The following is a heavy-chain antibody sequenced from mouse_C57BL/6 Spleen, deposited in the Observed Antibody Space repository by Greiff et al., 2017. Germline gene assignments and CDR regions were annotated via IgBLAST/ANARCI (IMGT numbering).Heavy chain of an antibody. Sequence: EVKLVESGGDLVKPGGSLKLSCAASGFTFSSYGMSWVRQTPDKRLEWVATISSGGSYTYYPDSVKGRFTISRDNARNTQYLQMSRLKSEDTAMYYGASKKKGYFDYWGQGTTLTVSS. J-gene: IGHJ2*01. CDR3: ASKKKGYFDY. CDR2: ISSGGSYT. V-gene: IGHV5-6*01. CDR1: GFTFSSYG.